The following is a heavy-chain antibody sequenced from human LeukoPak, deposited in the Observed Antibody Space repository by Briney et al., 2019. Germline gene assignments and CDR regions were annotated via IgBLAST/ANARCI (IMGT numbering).Heavy chain of an antibody. V-gene: IGHV3-7*01. D-gene: IGHD1-26*01. CDR3: ARAGWELAGFDY. CDR1: GFTFSDHY. J-gene: IGHJ4*02. CDR2: IKQDGSEK. Sequence: GGSLRLSCAASGFTFSDHYMDWVRQAPGKGLEWVANIKQDGSEKYYVGSVKGRFTISRDNAKNSLYLQMNSLRAEDTAVYYCARAGWELAGFDYWGQGTLVTVSS.